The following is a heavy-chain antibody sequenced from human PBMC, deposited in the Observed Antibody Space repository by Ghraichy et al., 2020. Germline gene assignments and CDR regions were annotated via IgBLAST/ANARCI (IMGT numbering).Heavy chain of an antibody. CDR3: AKEGEAEVQGVDYFDY. V-gene: IGHV3-30*18. D-gene: IGHD3-10*01. Sequence: GGSLRLSCAASGFTFSSYGMHWVRQAPGKGLEWVAVISYDGSNKYYADSVKGRFTISRDNSKNTLYLQMNSLRAEDTAVYYCAKEGEAEVQGVDYFDYWGQGTLVTVSS. J-gene: IGHJ4*02. CDR1: GFTFSSYG. CDR2: ISYDGSNK.